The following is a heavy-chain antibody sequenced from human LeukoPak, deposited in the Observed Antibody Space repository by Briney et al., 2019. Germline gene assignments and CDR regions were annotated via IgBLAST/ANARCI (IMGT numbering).Heavy chain of an antibody. V-gene: IGHV1-69*13. CDR3: ARQHDSSGYKFDS. Sequence: SVKVSCKASGGTFSSYAISWVRQAPGQGLEWMGGIIPIFGTANYAQKFQGRVTITADESTSTAYMELSSLRSEDTAVYYCARQHDSSGYKFDSWGQGALVTVSS. D-gene: IGHD3-22*01. J-gene: IGHJ4*02. CDR2: IIPIFGTA. CDR1: GGTFSSYA.